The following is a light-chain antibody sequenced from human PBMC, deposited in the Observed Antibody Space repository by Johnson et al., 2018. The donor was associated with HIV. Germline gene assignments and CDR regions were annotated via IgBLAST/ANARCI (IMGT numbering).Light chain of an antibody. CDR3: GPGDIRPRSGF. Sequence: QSVLTQPPSVSAAPGQKVTISCSGSTSNIGNNYVSWYQQLPGKAPKLLIYDNNKRPSGIPDRFSGSKSGTSATLGITGLQTGDAADYYGGPGDIRPRSGFFGTGTKVTVL. V-gene: IGLV1-51*01. CDR2: DNN. J-gene: IGLJ1*01. CDR1: TSNIGNNY.